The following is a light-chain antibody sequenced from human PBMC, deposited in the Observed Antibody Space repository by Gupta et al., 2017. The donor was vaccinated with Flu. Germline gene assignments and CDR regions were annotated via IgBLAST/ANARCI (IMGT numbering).Light chain of an antibody. CDR1: QSVSSY. CDR3: QQYNNWPAT. J-gene: IGKJ1*01. V-gene: IGKV3-11*01. Sequence: EIALIRSPATLTWSPGERATLPCRASQSVSSYLAWYQQKPGQAPRLLIYDASNMATGIPARFSGSGSGTDFTLTISSLEPEDFAVYYCQQYNNWPATFGPGTKVEIK. CDR2: DAS.